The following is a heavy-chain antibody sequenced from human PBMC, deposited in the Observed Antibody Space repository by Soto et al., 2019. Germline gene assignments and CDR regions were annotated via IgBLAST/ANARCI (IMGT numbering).Heavy chain of an antibody. V-gene: IGHV4-34*01. D-gene: IGHD6-13*01. J-gene: IGHJ4*02. Sequence: SETLSLTCAVYGGSFSGNYWSWIRQPPGKGLEWIGEINHSGNTNYNPSLKSRVTISVDTSKNQLFLNLSSVTAADTAMYYCARHHVRGRTIAGAAEFWGQGTLVTVSS. CDR3: ARHHVRGRTIAGAAEF. CDR1: GGSFSGNY. CDR2: INHSGNT.